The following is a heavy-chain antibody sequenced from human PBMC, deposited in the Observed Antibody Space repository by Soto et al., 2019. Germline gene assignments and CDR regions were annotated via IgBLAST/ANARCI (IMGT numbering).Heavy chain of an antibody. V-gene: IGHV3-23*01. CDR1: GFIFNNYA. CDR3: AKALVPALTAKFGY. Sequence: GGSLRLSCAASGFIFNNYAMTWVRQAPGKGLEWVSTVTASGDGTFYANSVKGRFTISRDNSRNTLHLQMSSLRVEDTALYYCAKALVPALTAKFGYWGQGTLVTVYS. D-gene: IGHD5-18*01. J-gene: IGHJ4*02. CDR2: VTASGDGT.